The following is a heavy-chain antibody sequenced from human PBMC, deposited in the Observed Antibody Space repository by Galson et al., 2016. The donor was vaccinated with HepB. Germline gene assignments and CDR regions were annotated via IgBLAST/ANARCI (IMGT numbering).Heavy chain of an antibody. Sequence: SLRLSCAVSGFTFSNYALHWVRQAPGKGLYWVAVIASDGGTKYYADSVKGRFTISRDLSKNTLYLQMNSLRAEDTAVYYCARVNWSYAAYYFDYWGQGTLVTVSS. J-gene: IGHJ4*02. CDR3: ARVNWSYAAYYFDY. CDR2: IASDGGTK. V-gene: IGHV3-30-3*01. D-gene: IGHD1-7*01. CDR1: GFTFSNYA.